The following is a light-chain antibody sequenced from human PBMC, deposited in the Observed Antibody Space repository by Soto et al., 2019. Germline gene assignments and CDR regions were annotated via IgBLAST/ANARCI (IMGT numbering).Light chain of an antibody. J-gene: IGKJ1*01. CDR3: QQYYNWPRT. Sequence: ILVTQSPATLFVVRXXXSXXXGGASQTVSSNLAWYQQKPGQAPRLLTYGASTRATGIPARFSGSGSGTEFTLTINSLQPEDFAVYYCQQYYNWPRTFGQGTKVDIK. V-gene: IGKV3-15*01. CDR1: QTVSSN. CDR2: GAS.